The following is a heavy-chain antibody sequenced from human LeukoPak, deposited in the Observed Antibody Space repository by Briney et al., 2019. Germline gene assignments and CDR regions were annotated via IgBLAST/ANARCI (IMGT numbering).Heavy chain of an antibody. Sequence: GGSLRLSCAASGFTFSSYSMNWVRQAPGKGLEWVSSISSSSSYIYYADSVKGRFTISRDNAKNSLYLQMNSLRAEDTAVYYCASRYSGSYWPFDYWGQGTLVTVSS. CDR2: ISSSSSYI. J-gene: IGHJ4*02. CDR1: GFTFSSYS. V-gene: IGHV3-21*01. CDR3: ASRYSGSYWPFDY. D-gene: IGHD1-26*01.